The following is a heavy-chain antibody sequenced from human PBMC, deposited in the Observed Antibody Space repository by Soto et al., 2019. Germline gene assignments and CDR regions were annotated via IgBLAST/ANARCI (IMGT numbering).Heavy chain of an antibody. J-gene: IGHJ4*02. CDR1: GGSISSHY. V-gene: IGHV4-59*11. D-gene: IGHD5-18*01. CDR3: ATGASAYSYRSPAFDL. Sequence: SETLSLTCTVCGGSISSHYWSWIRQPPGKGLEWIGFIYFSGTTDYNPSLKSRVTMSIDTSKNQFSLKLNSVTAADTAVYYCATGASAYSYRSPAFDLWGQGTLVTVSS. CDR2: IYFSGTT.